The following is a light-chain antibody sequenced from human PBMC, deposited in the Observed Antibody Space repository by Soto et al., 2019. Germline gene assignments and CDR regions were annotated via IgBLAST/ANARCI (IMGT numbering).Light chain of an antibody. CDR1: QNVDSNY. J-gene: IGKJ5*01. CDR2: GAS. V-gene: IGKV3D-20*02. Sequence: EIVLTQSPGTLSLSPGEIATLSCRASQNVDSNYLAWYQQTPGKAPRIILLGASGRATGIPDRFSGSGSGTEFTLTINSLQSEDSAVYYCQQHNQWPITFGQGTRLEIK. CDR3: QQHNQWPIT.